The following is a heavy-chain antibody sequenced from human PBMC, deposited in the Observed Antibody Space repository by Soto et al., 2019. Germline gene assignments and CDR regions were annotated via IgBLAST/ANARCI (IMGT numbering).Heavy chain of an antibody. Sequence: EVQLVESGGGLVKPGGSLRLSCAASGFTFSNAWMSCVRQAPGKGLEWVGRTKSKTDGGTTDYAAPVKGRFTISRDDTKNTLYLQMNSLKTEDTAVYYCTTGQDIVVGPADRGIVYWGQGTLVTVSS. CDR2: TKSKTDGGTT. V-gene: IGHV3-15*01. CDR3: TTGQDIVVGPADRGIVY. CDR1: GFTFSNAW. D-gene: IGHD2-2*01. J-gene: IGHJ4*02.